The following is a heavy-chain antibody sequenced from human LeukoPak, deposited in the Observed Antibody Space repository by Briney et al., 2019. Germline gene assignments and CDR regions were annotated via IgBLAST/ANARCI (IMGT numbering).Heavy chain of an antibody. Sequence: GGSLRLSCAASGFTFSRYAMSWVRQAPGRGLEWVSAISGSGASTYYADSVKGRFTISRDNSKNTLYLQMNSLRVEDTAVYYCAKSMSGYSYGTIDYWGQGTLVTVSS. CDR2: ISGSGAST. V-gene: IGHV3-23*01. D-gene: IGHD5-18*01. CDR1: GFTFSRYA. CDR3: AKSMSGYSYGTIDY. J-gene: IGHJ4*02.